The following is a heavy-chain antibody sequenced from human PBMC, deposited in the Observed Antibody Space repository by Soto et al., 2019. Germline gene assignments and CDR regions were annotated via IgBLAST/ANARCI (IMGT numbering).Heavy chain of an antibody. D-gene: IGHD4-17*01. J-gene: IGHJ4*02. CDR3: AHRQRTVYFDY. CDR1: GFSLSTSGVG. V-gene: IGHV2-5*02. Sequence: QITLKESGPTLVKPTQTLTLTCTFSGFSLSTSGVGVGWIRQPPGKAPEWLALTYWDDDKRYSPSLKSRLTITKDTSKNQVVLTMTNMDPVDTATYYCAHRQRTVYFDYWGQGTLVTVSS. CDR2: TYWDDDK.